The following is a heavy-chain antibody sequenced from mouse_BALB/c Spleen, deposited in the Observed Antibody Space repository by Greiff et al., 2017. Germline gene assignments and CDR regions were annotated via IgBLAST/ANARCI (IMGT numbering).Heavy chain of an antibody. D-gene: IGHD1-1*01. J-gene: IGHJ3*01. V-gene: IGHV1-14*01. Sequence: QLQESGPELVKPGASVKMSCKASGYTFTSYVMHWVKQKPGQGLEWIGYINPYNDGTKYNQKFKDKATLTADKSSSTAYMQLSSLTSEDSAVYYCARSHYYGTRFAYWGQGTLVTVSA. CDR3: ARSHYYGTRFAY. CDR1: GYTFTSYV. CDR2: INPYNDGT.